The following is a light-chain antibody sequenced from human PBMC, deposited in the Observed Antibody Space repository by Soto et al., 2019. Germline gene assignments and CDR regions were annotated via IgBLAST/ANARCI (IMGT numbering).Light chain of an antibody. CDR1: RSDVGGYNY. Sequence: QSAPTQPASVSGSPGQSITISCTRTRSDVGGYNYVSWYQQHPGKAPKLMIYDVSNRPSGVSNRFSGSKSGNTASLTISGLQAEDEADYYCSSYTSSSTLEFGGGTKLTVL. CDR3: SSYTSSSTLE. V-gene: IGLV2-14*01. J-gene: IGLJ2*01. CDR2: DVS.